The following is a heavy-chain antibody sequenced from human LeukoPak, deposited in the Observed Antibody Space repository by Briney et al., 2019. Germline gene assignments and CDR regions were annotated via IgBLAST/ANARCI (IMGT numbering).Heavy chain of an antibody. Sequence: ASVKVSCTASGYTFTSYDINWVRQATGQGLEWMGWMNPNSGNTGYAQKFQGRVTMTRNTSISTAYMELSSLRSDDTAVYYCARDRAVVISAAYNWFDPWGQGTLVTVSS. J-gene: IGHJ5*02. CDR3: ARDRAVVISAAYNWFDP. CDR2: MNPNSGNT. CDR1: GYTFTSYD. D-gene: IGHD3-22*01. V-gene: IGHV1-8*01.